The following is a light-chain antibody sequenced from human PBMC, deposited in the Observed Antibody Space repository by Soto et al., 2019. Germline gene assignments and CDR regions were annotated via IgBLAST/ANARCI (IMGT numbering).Light chain of an antibody. CDR1: QSISTY. CDR2: DAS. J-gene: IGKJ1*01. V-gene: IGKV3-11*01. Sequence: DIVLTQSPATLSLSPGERVTLSCRASQSISTYLAWYQQRPDQAPRLLMYDASNRATGIPARFSGSGSGTDFTLTISSLDPEDSAVYYCQHRSNWRWTFGQGTKVEIK. CDR3: QHRSNWRWT.